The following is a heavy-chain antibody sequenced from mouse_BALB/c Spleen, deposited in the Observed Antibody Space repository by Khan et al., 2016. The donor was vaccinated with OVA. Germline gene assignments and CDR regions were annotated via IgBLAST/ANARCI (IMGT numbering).Heavy chain of an antibody. CDR2: IYYSGTI. CDR3: EQDSSGFFAY. D-gene: IGHD3-1*01. CDR1: GISITTGNYR. V-gene: IGHV3-5*02. J-gene: IGHJ3*01. Sequence: EVQLVESGPGLVKPSQTVSLTCTVTGISITTGNYRWSWIRQFPGNKLEWIGYIYYSGTITYNPSLTSRTTITRDTSKNQFFLEMNSLTAEDTARYYCEQDSSGFFAYWGQGTLVTVSA.